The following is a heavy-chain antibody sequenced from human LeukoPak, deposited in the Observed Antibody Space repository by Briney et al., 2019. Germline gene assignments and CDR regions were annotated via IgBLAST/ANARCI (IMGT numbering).Heavy chain of an antibody. J-gene: IGHJ4*02. D-gene: IGHD6-19*01. CDR3: ARVSRGAGTWYYFDY. CDR2: MYYSGNS. V-gene: IGHV4-59*11. Sequence: SETLSLTCTVSGASIRSHYWSWIRQPPGKGLEWIGYMYYSGNSNYNPALKSRVTISVDTSKNQFSLKLSSVTAADTAVYYCARVSRGAGTWYYFDYWGQGTLVTVSS. CDR1: GASIRSHY.